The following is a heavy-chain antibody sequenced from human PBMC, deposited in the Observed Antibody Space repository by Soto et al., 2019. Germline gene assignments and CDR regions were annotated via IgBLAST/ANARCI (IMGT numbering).Heavy chain of an antibody. D-gene: IGHD3-16*01. CDR2: IKSRQDGGTI. J-gene: IGHJ4*02. CDR3: TTELTAILTIGY. V-gene: IGHV3-15*07. CDR1: GFPFSRAW. Sequence: EVQLVESGGDLVKPGGSLRLSCAASGFPFSRAWMHWVRQTPGKGLEWVGRIKSRQDGGTIDYAAPVNGRFSISRDDSTETLYLQMNSLKIEDTGVYYCTTELTAILTIGYWGQGTLITVSS.